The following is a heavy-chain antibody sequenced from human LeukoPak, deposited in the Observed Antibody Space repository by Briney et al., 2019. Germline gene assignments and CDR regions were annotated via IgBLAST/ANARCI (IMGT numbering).Heavy chain of an antibody. CDR1: GGTFSSYA. CDR2: IISIFGTA. CDR3: ARDGPSNRVGYYYYYMDV. J-gene: IGHJ6*03. V-gene: IGHV1-69*05. Sequence: GASVKVSCKASGGTFSSYAISWVRQAPGQGLEWMGGIISIFGTANYAQKFQGRVTITTDESTSTAYMELSSLRSEDTAVYYCARDGPSNRVGYYYYYMDVWGKGTTVTVSS. D-gene: IGHD1-14*01.